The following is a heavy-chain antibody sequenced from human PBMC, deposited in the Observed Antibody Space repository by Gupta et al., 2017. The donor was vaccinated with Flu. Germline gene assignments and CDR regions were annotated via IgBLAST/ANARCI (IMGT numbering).Heavy chain of an antibody. Sequence: EVQLVESGGVVVQPGGSLRLSCAASGFTFDDYTMHWVRQTPGKGLEWVSLISWDGGSSYYADSVKGRFTMSRDNSKNSLYLQMHSLRPEDSALYYCAKEEGGRYCSGYNCYIIDHWGQGTLVTVSS. CDR2: ISWDGGSS. D-gene: IGHD2-15*01. J-gene: IGHJ4*02. V-gene: IGHV3-43*01. CDR3: AKEEGGRYCSGYNCYIIDH. CDR1: GFTFDDYT.